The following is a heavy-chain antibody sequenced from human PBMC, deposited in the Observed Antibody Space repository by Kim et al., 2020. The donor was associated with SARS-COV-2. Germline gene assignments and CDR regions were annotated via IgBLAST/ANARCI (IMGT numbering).Heavy chain of an antibody. V-gene: IGHV2-5*02. Sequence: SGPTLVNPTQTLTLTCTFSGFSLSTSGVGVGWIRQPPGKALEWLALIYWDDDKRYSPSLKSRLTITKDTSKNQVVLTMTNMDPVDTATYYCAHRRSLSDDCGGDCYTGDYFGYWGQGTLVTVSS. CDR2: IYWDDDK. J-gene: IGHJ4*02. D-gene: IGHD2-21*02. CDR1: GFSLSTSGVG. CDR3: AHRRSLSDDCGGDCYTGDYFGY.